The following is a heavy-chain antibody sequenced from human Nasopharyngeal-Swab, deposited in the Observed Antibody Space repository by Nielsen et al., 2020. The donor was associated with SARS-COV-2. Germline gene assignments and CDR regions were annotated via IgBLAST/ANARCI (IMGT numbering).Heavy chain of an antibody. CDR3: ARGRRGIVGATVYYFDY. D-gene: IGHD1-26*01. J-gene: IGHJ4*02. CDR2: MNPNSVNT. CDR1: GYTFTSYD. V-gene: IGHV1-8*01. Sequence: ASVKVSCKASGYTFTSYDINWVRQATGQGLEWMGWMNPNSVNTGYAQKFQGRVTMTRNTSISTAYTELSSLRSEDTAVYYCARGRRGIVGATVYYFDYWGQGTLVTVSS.